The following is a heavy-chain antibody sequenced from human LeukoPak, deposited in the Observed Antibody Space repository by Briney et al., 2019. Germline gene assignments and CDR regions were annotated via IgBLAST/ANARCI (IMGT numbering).Heavy chain of an antibody. Sequence: SETLSLTCAVSGYSISSGYYWGWIRQPPGKGLEWIGSIYHSGSTYYNPSLKSRVTISVDTSKNQFSLKLSSVTAADTAVYYCALVSVPAGIPEGTWGQGALVTVSS. CDR3: ALVSVPAGIPEGT. CDR2: IYHSGST. J-gene: IGHJ5*02. CDR1: GYSISSGYY. V-gene: IGHV4-38-2*01. D-gene: IGHD2-2*02.